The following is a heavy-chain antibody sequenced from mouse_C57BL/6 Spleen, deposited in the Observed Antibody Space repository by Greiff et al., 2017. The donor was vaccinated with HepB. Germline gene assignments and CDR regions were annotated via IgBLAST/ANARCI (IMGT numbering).Heavy chain of an antibody. CDR3: ARERGDCGFAY. CDR2: IDPSDSYT. J-gene: IGHJ3*01. CDR1: GYTFTSYW. Sequence: QVHVKQPGAELVMPGASVKLSCKASGYTFTSYWMHWVKQRPGQGLEWIGEIDPSDSYTNYNQKFKGKSTLTVDKSSSTAYMQLSSLTSEDSAVYYCARERGDCGFAYWGQGTLVTVSA. V-gene: IGHV1-69*01.